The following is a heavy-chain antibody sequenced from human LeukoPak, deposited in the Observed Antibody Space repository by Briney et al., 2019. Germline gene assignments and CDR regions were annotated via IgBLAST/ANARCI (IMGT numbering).Heavy chain of an antibody. CDR1: GGSISSGRYY. D-gene: IGHD3-22*01. CDR2: IYTSGSA. J-gene: IGHJ5*02. V-gene: IGHV4-61*02. CDR3: ASDDSSDTPIDA. Sequence: PSQTLSLTCTVSGGSISSGRYYWSWIPQPAGRGLEWIGRIYTSGSANYNPSLKSRVNISLDTSKNHCSLKLSSVTAADTAVYYCASDDSSDTPIDAWGQGTLVTVSS.